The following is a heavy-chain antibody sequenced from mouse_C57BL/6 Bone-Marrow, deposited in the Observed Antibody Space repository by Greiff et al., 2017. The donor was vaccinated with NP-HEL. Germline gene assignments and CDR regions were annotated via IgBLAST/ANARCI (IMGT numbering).Heavy chain of an antibody. CDR1: GYAFTNYL. J-gene: IGHJ2*01. V-gene: IGHV1-54*01. CDR2: INPGSGGT. CDR3: ARVRRGFDY. Sequence: QVQLQQSGAELVRPGTSVKVSCKASGYAFTNYLIEWVKQRPGPGLEWIGVINPGSGGTNYNEKFKGKATLTADKSSSTAYMQLSSLTSEDSAVYFCARVRRGFDYWGQGTTLTVSS. D-gene: IGHD2-14*01.